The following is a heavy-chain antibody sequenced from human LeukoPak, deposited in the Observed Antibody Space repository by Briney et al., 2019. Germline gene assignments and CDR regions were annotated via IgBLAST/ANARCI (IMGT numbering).Heavy chain of an antibody. Sequence: QPGGSLRLSCAASGFTVSSNYMSWVRQAPGKGLEWVSVIYSGGSTYYADSVKGRFTISRDNSKNTLYLQMYSLRAEDTAVYYCARVAVVFGAGTEYFQHWGQGTLVTVSS. J-gene: IGHJ1*01. V-gene: IGHV3-66*01. CDR2: IYSGGST. CDR3: ARVAVVFGAGTEYFQH. CDR1: GFTVSSNY. D-gene: IGHD6-13*01.